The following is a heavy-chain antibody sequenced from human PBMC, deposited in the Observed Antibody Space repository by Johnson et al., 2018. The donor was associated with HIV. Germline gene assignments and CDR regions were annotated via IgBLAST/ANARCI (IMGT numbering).Heavy chain of an antibody. Sequence: VQLVESGGGLVQPGGSLRLSCAASGFTFSIYWMTWVRQAPRKGLEWVANIKQDGSEKYYVDSVKGRFTISRDNAKNSLYLQMNSLRAEDTAVYYCAREALYSFDICCPGTMVTVSS. CDR1: GFTFSIYW. CDR2: IKQDGSEK. D-gene: IGHD3-10*01. V-gene: IGHV3-7*01. CDR3: AREALYSFDI. J-gene: IGHJ3*02.